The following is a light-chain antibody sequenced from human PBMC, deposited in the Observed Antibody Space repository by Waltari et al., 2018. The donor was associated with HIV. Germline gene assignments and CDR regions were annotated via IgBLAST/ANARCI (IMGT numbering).Light chain of an antibody. J-gene: IGKJ1*01. CDR2: GAS. Sequence: AIQMTQSPSSLSASVGDRVTIICRASQGIRSELGWYQQQPGKAPKVLIYGASTLQTGVPSRFSGSGSGTYFTLTIDSLQPEDFATYYCLQDNSYPRTFGQGTKVEVK. V-gene: IGKV1-6*01. CDR1: QGIRSE. CDR3: LQDNSYPRT.